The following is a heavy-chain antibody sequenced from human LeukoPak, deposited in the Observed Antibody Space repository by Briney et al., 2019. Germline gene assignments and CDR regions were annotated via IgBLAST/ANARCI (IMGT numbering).Heavy chain of an antibody. Sequence: GGSLRLSCAASGFTFSSYEMNWVRQAPGKGLEWVSYISSSGSTIYYADSVKGRFTISRDNAKNSLYLQMNSLRAEDTAVYYCATPFRDSDYYYYMDVWGKGTTVTVSS. D-gene: IGHD3-16*01. CDR3: ATPFRDSDYYYYMDV. CDR1: GFTFSSYE. CDR2: ISSSGSTI. V-gene: IGHV3-48*03. J-gene: IGHJ6*03.